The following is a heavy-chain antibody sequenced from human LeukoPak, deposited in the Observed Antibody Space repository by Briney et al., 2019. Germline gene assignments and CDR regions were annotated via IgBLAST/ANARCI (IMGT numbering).Heavy chain of an antibody. D-gene: IGHD2-2*01. CDR2: IKQDGSEK. Sequence: GGSLRLSXAASGFTFRSYWMSWVRQTPGKGLEWMANIKQDGSEKYYVDSVKGRFTISRDNAKNSLYLQMNSLRAEDTAVYYCARGRLVVVPAAIAFDPWGQGTLVTVSS. J-gene: IGHJ5*02. CDR1: GFTFRSYW. V-gene: IGHV3-7*01. CDR3: ARGRLVVVPAAIAFDP.